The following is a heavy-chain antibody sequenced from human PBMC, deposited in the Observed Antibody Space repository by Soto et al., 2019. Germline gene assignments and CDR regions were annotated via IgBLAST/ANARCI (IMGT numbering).Heavy chain of an antibody. D-gene: IGHD1-20*01. V-gene: IGHV4-4*02. Sequence: QVQLQESGPGLVKPSGTLSLTCAVSGGSISSSHWWTWVRQSPGKGLEYIGEISHSGTSNSNPSLKGLVTISVERSKNHFSLTLTSVTAADSAVSYCARVFLSITRGAFDAWGQGTPVIVSS. CDR2: ISHSGTS. CDR3: ARVFLSITRGAFDA. J-gene: IGHJ3*01. CDR1: GGSISSSHW.